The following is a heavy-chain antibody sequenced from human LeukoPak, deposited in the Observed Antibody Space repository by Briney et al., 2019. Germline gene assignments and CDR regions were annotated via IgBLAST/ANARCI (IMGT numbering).Heavy chain of an antibody. CDR3: TRDHDFWSGPFDV. Sequence: PGGSLRLSCTASGFTFGDYSLSWVRQAPEKGLEWVGFIRRKGYGGTTEYAPSVKGRFIISRDDSKITAYLQMNSLKTEDTAVYYCTRDHDFWSGPFDVWGKGTTVTVSS. V-gene: IGHV3-49*04. J-gene: IGHJ6*04. CDR2: IRRKGYGGTT. D-gene: IGHD3-3*01. CDR1: GFTFGDYS.